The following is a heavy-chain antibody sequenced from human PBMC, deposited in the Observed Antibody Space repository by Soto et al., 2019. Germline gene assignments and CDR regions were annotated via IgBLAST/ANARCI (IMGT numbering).Heavy chain of an antibody. J-gene: IGHJ5*02. D-gene: IGHD2-2*01. Sequence: GASVKVSCKTSGYTFTNFGLSWVRQAPGQGLEWMGWISAYNGNTNYAQNFQGRVTMTTDTSTSTAYMELRSLRSDDTAVYYCARELGYCISTSCYDWFDPWGQGTLVTVSS. CDR2: ISAYNGNT. V-gene: IGHV1-18*01. CDR1: GYTFTNFG. CDR3: ARELGYCISTSCYDWFDP.